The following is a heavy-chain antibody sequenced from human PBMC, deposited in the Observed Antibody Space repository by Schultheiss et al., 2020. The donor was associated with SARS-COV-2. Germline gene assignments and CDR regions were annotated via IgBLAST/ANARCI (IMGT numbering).Heavy chain of an antibody. J-gene: IGHJ5*02. Sequence: GGSLRLSCAASGFTFSSYAMSWVRQAPGKGLAWVSAISGSGGSTYYADSVKGRFTISRDNSKNTLYLQMNSLRAEDTAVYYCAKDRVGATRSNWFDPWGQGTLVTVSS. CDR3: AKDRVGATRSNWFDP. V-gene: IGHV3-23*01. D-gene: IGHD1-26*01. CDR1: GFTFSSYA. CDR2: ISGSGGST.